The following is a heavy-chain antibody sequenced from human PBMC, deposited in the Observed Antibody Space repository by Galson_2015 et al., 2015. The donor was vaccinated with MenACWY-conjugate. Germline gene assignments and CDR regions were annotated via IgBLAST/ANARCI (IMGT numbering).Heavy chain of an antibody. Sequence: LRLSCATSGFTFPNYWMSWVRQAPGKGLEWVANINQDGSEKYYVDSVKGRFTISRDNAQNSLFLQMNSLRAEDTAVYYCVEGLTGWGQGTLVTVSS. CDR2: INQDGSEK. CDR1: GFTFPNYW. CDR3: VEGLTG. J-gene: IGHJ4*02. D-gene: IGHD1-20*01. V-gene: IGHV3-7*03.